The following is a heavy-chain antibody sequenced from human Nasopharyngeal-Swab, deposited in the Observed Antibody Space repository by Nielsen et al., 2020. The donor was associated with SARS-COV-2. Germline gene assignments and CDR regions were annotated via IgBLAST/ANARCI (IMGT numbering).Heavy chain of an antibody. Sequence: GSLRLSCTVSGGSILLLLSYWLVIGQPPGKGLEWIGNIYYSGSPYYNPSLKSRVTISVDTPKNQFSLKLSSVTAADTAVYYCARGYYDILTGWMGYFQHWGQGTLVTVSS. CDR3: ARGYYDILTGWMGYFQH. CDR2: IYYSGSP. V-gene: IGHV4-39*01. D-gene: IGHD3-9*01. CDR1: GGSILLLLSY. J-gene: IGHJ1*01.